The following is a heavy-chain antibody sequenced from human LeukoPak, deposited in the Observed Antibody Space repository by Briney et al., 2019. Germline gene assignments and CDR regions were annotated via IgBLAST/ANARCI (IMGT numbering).Heavy chain of an antibody. Sequence: PGGSLRLSCAASGFTFATYAMSWVRLAPGKGLEWVSIINNGDGSAYHADSVKGRFTISRDNSKNTLYLQMNSLRVEDTAVYYCAKESSRSGIFDYWGQGTLVTVSS. CDR2: INNGDGSA. V-gene: IGHV3-23*01. J-gene: IGHJ4*02. D-gene: IGHD3-10*01. CDR1: GFTFATYA. CDR3: AKESSRSGIFDY.